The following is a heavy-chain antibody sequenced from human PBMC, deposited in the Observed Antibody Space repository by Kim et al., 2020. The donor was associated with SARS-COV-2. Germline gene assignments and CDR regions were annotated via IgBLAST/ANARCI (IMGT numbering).Heavy chain of an antibody. V-gene: IGHV3-49*04. Sequence: GGSLRLSCTASGFTFGDYAMSWVRQAPGKGLEWVGFIRSKAYGGTTEYAASVKGRFTISRDDSKSIAYLQMNSLKTEDTAVYYCSQTVAGAFDIWGQGTMVTVSS. CDR3: SQTVAGAFDI. J-gene: IGHJ3*02. CDR2: IRSKAYGGTT. CDR1: GFTFGDYA. D-gene: IGHD4-17*01.